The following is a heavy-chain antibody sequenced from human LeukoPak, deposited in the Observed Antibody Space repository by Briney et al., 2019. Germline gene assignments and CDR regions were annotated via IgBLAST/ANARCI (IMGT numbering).Heavy chain of an antibody. J-gene: IGHJ6*04. CDR3: ARDVLLTTYYYDSSGLNNNMDV. CDR2: IKEAGTET. V-gene: IGHV3-7*01. Sequence: TGGSLRLSCGASGFTFSSYSMTWVRQAPGKGLEWVATIKEAGTETFYVDSVKGRFTISRDNAKNSLFLQMNSLRAEDTAVYYCARDVLLTTYYYDSSGLNNNMDVWGKGTTVTVSS. CDR1: GFTFSSYS. D-gene: IGHD3-22*01.